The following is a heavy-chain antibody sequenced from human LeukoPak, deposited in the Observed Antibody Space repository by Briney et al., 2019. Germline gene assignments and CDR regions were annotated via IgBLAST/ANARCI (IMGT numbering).Heavy chain of an antibody. J-gene: IGHJ4*02. CDR3: ARGEGRIVAR. V-gene: IGHV4-59*01. CDR1: GGSISSYY. Sequence: SETLSLTCTVSGGSISSYYWSWIRQPPGKGLEWIGYIYYSGSTNYNPSLKSRVTISVDTSKNQFSLKLSSVTAADTAVFYCARGEGRIVARWGQGTLVTVSS. CDR2: IYYSGST. D-gene: IGHD3-22*01.